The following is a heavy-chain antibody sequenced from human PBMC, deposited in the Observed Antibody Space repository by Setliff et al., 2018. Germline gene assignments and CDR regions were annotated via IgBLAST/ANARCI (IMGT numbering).Heavy chain of an antibody. CDR3: GRLQGYCSGGRCYGQYAFDI. Sequence: SETLSLTCAVSDFSVSSVYYWGWIRQPPGKGLEWIGSIHYSGVTYYNPSLESRVTIFLDASKNYFSLKLKYVTAADTAVYYCGRLQGYCSGGRCYGQYAFDIWGQGTVVTVSS. CDR2: IHYSGVT. CDR1: DFSVSSVYY. V-gene: IGHV4-38-2*01. D-gene: IGHD2-15*01. J-gene: IGHJ3*02.